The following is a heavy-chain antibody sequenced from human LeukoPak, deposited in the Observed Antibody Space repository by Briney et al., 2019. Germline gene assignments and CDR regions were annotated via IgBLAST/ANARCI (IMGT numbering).Heavy chain of an antibody. CDR3: ARAISSSGWSDY. Sequence: ASVKVSWKASGYTFTSYDINWVRQATGQGLEWMGWMNPNSGNTGYAQKFQGRVTITRDTSISTAYMELSSLRSEDTAVYYCARAISSSGWSDYWGQGTLVTVSS. CDR1: GYTFTSYD. D-gene: IGHD6-19*01. V-gene: IGHV1-8*03. CDR2: MNPNSGNT. J-gene: IGHJ4*02.